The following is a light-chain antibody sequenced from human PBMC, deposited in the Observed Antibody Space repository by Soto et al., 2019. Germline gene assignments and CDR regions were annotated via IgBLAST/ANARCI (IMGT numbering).Light chain of an antibody. CDR1: QSISSW. J-gene: IGKJ2*01. CDR2: AAS. V-gene: IGKV1-8*01. Sequence: IWMTQSPSLLSASTGDRFTITCRASQSISSWLAWYQQKPGKAPKLLIYAASALQSGVPSRFSGSGSGTDFTLTISCLQSEDFATYYCQQYYSYPRTFGQGTKVDIK. CDR3: QQYYSYPRT.